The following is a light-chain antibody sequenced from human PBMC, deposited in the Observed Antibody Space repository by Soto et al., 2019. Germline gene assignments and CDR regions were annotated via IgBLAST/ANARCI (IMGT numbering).Light chain of an antibody. Sequence: DIQMTQAPYSMSAAVGDRVTITCRASQTIISYLTWYQQKPGKAPKLLIYAASRLQSGVPSRFSGSGSGTDFTLTSISLQPEDFATYYCQQSYSTPLTFGGGTQVASK. J-gene: IGKJ4*01. V-gene: IGKV1-39*01. CDR1: QTIISY. CDR2: AAS. CDR3: QQSYSTPLT.